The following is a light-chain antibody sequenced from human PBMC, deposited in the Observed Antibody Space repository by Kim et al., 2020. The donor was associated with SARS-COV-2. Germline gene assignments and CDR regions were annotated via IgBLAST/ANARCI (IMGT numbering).Light chain of an antibody. J-gene: IGLJ1*01. CDR2: DVT. CDR3: SSYTTSNTLV. Sequence: GQSITSSCTGTSDGVGGYDLVSWYQQHPTKAPKLMIYDVTNRPSGVSHRFSGSKSGNTASLTVSGLQAEDEADYYCSSYTTSNTLVFGTGTKVTVL. CDR1: SDGVGGYDL. V-gene: IGLV2-14*03.